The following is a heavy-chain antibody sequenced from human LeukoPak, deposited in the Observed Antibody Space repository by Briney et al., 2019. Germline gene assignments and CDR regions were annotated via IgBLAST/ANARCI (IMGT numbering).Heavy chain of an antibody. D-gene: IGHD3-22*01. CDR2: ISSSSSYI. V-gene: IGHV3-21*04. J-gene: IGHJ3*02. CDR1: GFTFSSYS. Sequence: PGGSLRLSCAASGFTFSSYSMNWVRQAPGKGLEWVSSISSSSSYIYYADSVKGRFTISRDNAKNSLYLQMSSLRAEDTALYYCAKAITMIVVVHAFDIWGQGTMVTVSS. CDR3: AKAITMIVVVHAFDI.